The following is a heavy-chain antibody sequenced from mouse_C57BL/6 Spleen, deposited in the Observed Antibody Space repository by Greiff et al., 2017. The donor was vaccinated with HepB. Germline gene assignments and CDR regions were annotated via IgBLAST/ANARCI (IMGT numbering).Heavy chain of an antibody. CDR2: ISSGSSTI. CDR1: GFTFSDYG. CDR3: ASGSKGAMDY. V-gene: IGHV5-17*01. D-gene: IGHD2-5*01. J-gene: IGHJ4*01. Sequence: DVKLVESGGGLVKPGGSLKLSCAASGFTFSDYGMHWVRQAPEKGLEWVAYISSGSSTIYYADTVKGRFTISRDNAKNTLFLQMTSLRSEDTAMYYCASGSKGAMDYWGQGTSVTVSS.